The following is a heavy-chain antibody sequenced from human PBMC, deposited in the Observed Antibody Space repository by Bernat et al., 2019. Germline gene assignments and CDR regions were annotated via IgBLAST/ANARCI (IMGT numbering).Heavy chain of an antibody. D-gene: IGHD2-15*01. V-gene: IGHV3-11*01. CDR2: ISSSGGTK. CDR3: ASRYCSGGRCYFDH. Sequence: QVQLVESGGGLAKPGGSLRLSCAASGFTFSDYYMSWIRQAPGKGLEWVSYISSSGGTKYYADSVKGRFTISRDNAKNSLYLQMNSLRAEDTAVYYCASRYCSGGRCYFDHWGQGTLVTVSS. J-gene: IGHJ4*02. CDR1: GFTFSDYY.